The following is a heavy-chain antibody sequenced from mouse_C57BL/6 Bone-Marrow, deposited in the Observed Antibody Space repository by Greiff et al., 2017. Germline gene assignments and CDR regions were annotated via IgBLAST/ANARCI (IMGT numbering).Heavy chain of an antibody. D-gene: IGHD4-1*01. Sequence: QVQLQQSGAELARPGASVKMSCKASGYTFTSYTMHWVKQRPGQGLEWIGYINPSSGYTKYNQKFKDKATLTADKSSSTAYRQLSSLTSEDSAVYYCATNWGFDYWGQGTTLTVSS. V-gene: IGHV1-4*01. CDR3: ATNWGFDY. J-gene: IGHJ2*01. CDR1: GYTFTSYT. CDR2: INPSSGYT.